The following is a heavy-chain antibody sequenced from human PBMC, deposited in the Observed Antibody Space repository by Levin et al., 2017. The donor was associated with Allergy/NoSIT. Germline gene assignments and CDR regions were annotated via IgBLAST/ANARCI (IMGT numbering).Heavy chain of an antibody. V-gene: IGHV3-23*01. Sequence: GGSLRLSCAASEFTSSMSWFRQAPGKGLEWISAISFSSSYIFHADSVKCRFTVSRDNSKNTLYLQMNSLRPEDTAVYYCAKGGVIQAYSFDSWVQGTLVTVSS. J-gene: IGHJ4*02. CDR2: ISFSSSYI. CDR1: EFTSS. D-gene: IGHD5-18*01. CDR3: AKGGVIQAYSFDS.